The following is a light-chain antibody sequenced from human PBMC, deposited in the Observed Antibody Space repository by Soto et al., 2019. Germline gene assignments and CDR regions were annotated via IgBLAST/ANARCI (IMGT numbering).Light chain of an antibody. CDR2: GAS. V-gene: IGKV3-20*01. J-gene: IGKJ2*01. CDR3: QLYGTSPPRYT. Sequence: DIVLTQSPGTLSLSPGERATLSCRASQNIPSNYLAWYQQKPGQAPRLLIHGASSRATGIPDRFSGSGSGTDFTLTISRLEPEDFAVYYCQLYGTSPPRYTFGLGTKLEIK. CDR1: QNIPSNY.